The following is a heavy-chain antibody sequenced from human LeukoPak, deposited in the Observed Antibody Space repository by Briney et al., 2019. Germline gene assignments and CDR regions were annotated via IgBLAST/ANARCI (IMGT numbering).Heavy chain of an antibody. V-gene: IGHV3-49*04. CDR3: TRGFDSTLDWFDP. CDR2: IRSKAYGGTT. J-gene: IGHJ5*02. D-gene: IGHD3-9*01. CDR1: GFTFGDYA. Sequence: GGSLRLSCTASGFTFGDYAMSWVRQAPGKGLGWVGFIRSKAYGGTTEYAASVKGRFTISRDDSKSIAYLQMNSLKTEDTAVYYCTRGFDSTLDWFDPWGQGTLVTVSS.